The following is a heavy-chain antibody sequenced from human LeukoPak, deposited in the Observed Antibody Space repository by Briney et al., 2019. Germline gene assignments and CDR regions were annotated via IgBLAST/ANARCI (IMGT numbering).Heavy chain of an antibody. Sequence: GGSLRLSCSASGFSFSSYAMHWVRQAPGKGMEYVSGLSSNGVSIFYADSVKGRFTISRDNPKNTLYLQMSSLRPEDTAVYYCARVGRELTIDYWGQGTLVTASS. CDR2: LSSNGVSI. CDR3: ARVGRELTIDY. D-gene: IGHD1-26*01. J-gene: IGHJ4*02. V-gene: IGHV3-64D*06. CDR1: GFSFSSYA.